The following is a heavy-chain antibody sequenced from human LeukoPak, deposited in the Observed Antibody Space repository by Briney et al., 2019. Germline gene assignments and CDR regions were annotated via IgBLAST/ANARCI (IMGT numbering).Heavy chain of an antibody. CDR1: GFTFSTYW. CDR2: IKQDGGEQ. D-gene: IGHD3-16*01. Sequence: KAGGSLRLSCAASGFTFSTYWMSWVRQAPGKGLEWVANIKQDGGEQSYVDSVKGRLAISRDNAKNSLYLQMNSLRGEDTAVYYCARANYVWGSPMFYWGQGTLVTVSS. V-gene: IGHV3-7*01. J-gene: IGHJ4*02. CDR3: ARANYVWGSPMFY.